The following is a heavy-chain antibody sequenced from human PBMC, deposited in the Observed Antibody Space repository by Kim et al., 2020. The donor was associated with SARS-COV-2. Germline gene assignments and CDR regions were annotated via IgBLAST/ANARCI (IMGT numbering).Heavy chain of an antibody. D-gene: IGHD2-15*01. CDR1: GYTFTGYY. V-gene: IGHV1-2*02. CDR2: INPNSGGT. J-gene: IGHJ4*02. Sequence: ASVKVSCKASGYTFTGYYMHWVRQAPGQGLEWMGWINPNSGGTNYAQKFQGRVTMTRDTSISTAYMELSRLRSDDTAVYYCASRPIVACSGGSCYSDYWGQGTLVTVSS. CDR3: ASRPIVACSGGSCYSDY.